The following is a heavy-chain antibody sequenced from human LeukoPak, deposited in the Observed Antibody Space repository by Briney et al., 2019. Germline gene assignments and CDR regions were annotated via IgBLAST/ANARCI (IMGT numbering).Heavy chain of an antibody. CDR2: INPNIGGT. CDR1: GYTFTDYY. CDR3: ARDLSYYDILTGYYSPSGFDY. Sequence: ASVKVSCKASGYTFTDYYMHWVRQAPGQGLEWMGWINPNIGGTNYAQNFQGRVTMTRDTSISTAYMELSRLRSDDTAVYYCARDLSYYDILTGYYSPSGFDYWGQGTLVTVSS. V-gene: IGHV1-2*02. J-gene: IGHJ4*02. D-gene: IGHD3-9*01.